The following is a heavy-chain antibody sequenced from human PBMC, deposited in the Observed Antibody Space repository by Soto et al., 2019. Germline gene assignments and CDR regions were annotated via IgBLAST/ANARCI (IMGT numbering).Heavy chain of an antibody. CDR2: INDSGST. Sequence: SETLSLTCAVSGGSFRGYFWSWIRQSPDKGLEWIGEINDSGSTYYNPSFKSRLTISVDTSKSQISLTLTSVTAADSAVYYCQGGDFWGQGTRATVS. D-gene: IGHD3-16*01. CDR3: QGGDF. V-gene: IGHV4-34*01. J-gene: IGHJ4*02. CDR1: GGSFRGYF.